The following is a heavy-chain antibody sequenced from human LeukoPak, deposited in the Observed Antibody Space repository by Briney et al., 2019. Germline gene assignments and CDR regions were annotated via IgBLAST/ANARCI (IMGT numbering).Heavy chain of an antibody. D-gene: IGHD3-22*01. CDR3: AKDGLDYYDSSGYSDDYFDY. V-gene: IGHV3-23*01. CDR2: ICGSGGSS. CDR1: GFTFSSYW. Sequence: GGSLRLSCAASGFTFSSYWMSWVRQAPGKGLEWGSAICGSGGSSYYADYVKGRFTISRDNYKNTLYLQMNRLRAEDTAVYYCAKDGLDYYDSSGYSDDYFDYWGQGTLVTVSS. J-gene: IGHJ4*02.